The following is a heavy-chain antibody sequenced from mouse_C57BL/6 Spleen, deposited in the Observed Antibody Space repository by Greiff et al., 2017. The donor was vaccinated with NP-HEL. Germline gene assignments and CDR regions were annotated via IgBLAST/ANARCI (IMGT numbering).Heavy chain of an antibody. V-gene: IGHV5-15*01. J-gene: IGHJ2*01. D-gene: IGHD1-1*01. CDR1: GFTFSDYG. Sequence: EVKLMESGGGLVQPGGSLKLSCAASGFTFSDYGMAWVRQAPRKGPEWVAFISNLAYSIYYADTVTGRFTISRENAKNTLYLEMSSLRSEDTAMYYCARHDGSSHYFDYWGQGTTLTVSS. CDR3: ARHDGSSHYFDY. CDR2: ISNLAYSI.